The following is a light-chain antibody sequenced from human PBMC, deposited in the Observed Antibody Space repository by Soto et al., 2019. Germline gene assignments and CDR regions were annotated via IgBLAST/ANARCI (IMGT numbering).Light chain of an antibody. V-gene: IGKV3-15*01. CDR1: QSVSSN. CDR2: GAS. J-gene: IGKJ1*01. CDR3: HQYNKSPWT. Sequence: EIEMTQSPATLSVSPGERATLSCRASQSVSSNLAWYQQKPGQAPRLLIYGASTSATGIPARFSGSGSGTEFTLIISSLQSEDFVVYYCHQYNKSPWTFGQGTKVDI.